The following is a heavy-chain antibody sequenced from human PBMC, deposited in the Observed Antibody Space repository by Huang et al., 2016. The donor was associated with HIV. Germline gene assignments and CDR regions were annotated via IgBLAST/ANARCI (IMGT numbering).Heavy chain of an antibody. CDR1: GYTFTGYY. J-gene: IGHJ4*02. CDR3: ARQRTTYYYDSSGYRGEFDY. CDR2: INPNSGGT. V-gene: IGHV1-2*02. Sequence: QVQLVQSGAEIQKPGASVKVSCKASGYTFTGYYMHWVRQAPGEGLEWMGWINPNSGGTKYAQKFQGRVTMTSDTSISTAHMELSSLRSDDTAVYYCARQRTTYYYDSSGYRGEFDYWGQGTLVSVSS. D-gene: IGHD3-22*01.